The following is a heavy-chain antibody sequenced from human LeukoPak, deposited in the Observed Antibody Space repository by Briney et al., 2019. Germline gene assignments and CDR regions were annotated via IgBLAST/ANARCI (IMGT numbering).Heavy chain of an antibody. CDR2: IYTSGST. Sequence: SETLSLTCTVSGGSISSYYWSWIRQPAGKGLEWIGRIYTSGSTNYNPSLKSRVTMSVDTSKNQFSLKLTSVTAADTAVYYCARDPTGYGDYVGDYWGQGTLVTVSS. V-gene: IGHV4-4*07. CDR1: GGSISSYY. J-gene: IGHJ4*02. D-gene: IGHD4-17*01. CDR3: ARDPTGYGDYVGDY.